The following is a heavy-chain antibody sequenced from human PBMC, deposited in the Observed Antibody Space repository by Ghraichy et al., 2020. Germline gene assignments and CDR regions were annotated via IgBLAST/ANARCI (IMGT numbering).Heavy chain of an antibody. D-gene: IGHD1-1*01. Sequence: SETLSLTCAVYGGSFSGYHWTWIRQPPGKGLEWIGEIIHSGSTNYNPSLKSRVTISLDTSKSQFSLKLSSVIAADTAVYYCARPGGGNAFDIWGQGTMVIVSS. V-gene: IGHV4-34*12. CDR2: IIHSGST. J-gene: IGHJ3*02. CDR3: ARPGGGNAFDI. CDR1: GGSFSGYH.